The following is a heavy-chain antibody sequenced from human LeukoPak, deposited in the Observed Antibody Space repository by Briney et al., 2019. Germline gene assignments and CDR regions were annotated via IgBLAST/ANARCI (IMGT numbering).Heavy chain of an antibody. CDR3: ARDHDAVGTTIDH. V-gene: IGHV3-74*01. D-gene: IGHD1-14*01. J-gene: IGHJ4*02. CDR2: IKSDGSST. Sequence: GGSLRLSCAASGFTFSRYWMHWVRQAPGKGLVWVSCIKSDGSSTSIADSAKGRFTISRDNAKNTVYLQMNSLRAEDTAVYFCARDHDAVGTTIDHWGQGTLVTVSS. CDR1: GFTFSRYW.